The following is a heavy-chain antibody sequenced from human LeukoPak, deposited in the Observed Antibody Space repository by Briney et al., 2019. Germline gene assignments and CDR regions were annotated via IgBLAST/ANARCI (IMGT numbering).Heavy chain of an antibody. J-gene: IGHJ4*02. CDR2: IFSGGNT. CDR1: GFTVSSNY. D-gene: IGHD6-13*01. Sequence: GGSLRLSCAASGFTVSSNYMSWVRQAPGKGLEWVSLIFSGGNTYYADSVKGRFTISRHNSGNTLYLQMNSLRADDTAVYYCARVGSTVAAGTPDYWGQGTLVTVSS. CDR3: ARVGSTVAAGTPDY. V-gene: IGHV3-53*01.